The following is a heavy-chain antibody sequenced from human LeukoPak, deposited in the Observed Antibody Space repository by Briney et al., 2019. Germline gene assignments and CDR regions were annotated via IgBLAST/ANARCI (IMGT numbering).Heavy chain of an antibody. CDR1: GHTVFNFG. Sequence: ASVTVSCKATGHTVFNFGIVWVRQAPGQGLEWMGWISSYNGNTNYAQKLQGRVTMTTDTSTSTAYMELRSLRSDDTAVYYCARDDGSGLDYWGQGTLVTVSS. D-gene: IGHD3-22*01. V-gene: IGHV1-18*01. CDR3: ARDDGSGLDY. CDR2: ISSYNGNT. J-gene: IGHJ4*02.